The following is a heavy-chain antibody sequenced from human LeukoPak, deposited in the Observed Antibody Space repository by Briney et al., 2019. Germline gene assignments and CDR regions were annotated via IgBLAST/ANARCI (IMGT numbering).Heavy chain of an antibody. CDR1: RGSISSSSHY. D-gene: IGHD2-2*01. J-gene: IGHJ6*02. CDR3: ERHNMAYCRSTICSEDYGMDV. Sequence: PSETLSLTCTVSRGSISSSSHYWGWVRQPPGKGLEWVGSVYYSGITHYNPSLKSRVTISVDTSKNQFSLKLSSVTAADTAVYYCERHNMAYCRSTICSEDYGMDVWGQGTTVTVSS. V-gene: IGHV4-39*01. CDR2: VYYSGIT.